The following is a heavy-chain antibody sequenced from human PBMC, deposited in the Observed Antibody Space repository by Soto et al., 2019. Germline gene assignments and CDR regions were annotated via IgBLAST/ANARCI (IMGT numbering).Heavy chain of an antibody. J-gene: IGHJ5*02. CDR3: SRGTSIAARATKNWFDP. D-gene: IGHD6-6*01. V-gene: IGHV4-34*01. CDR1: GGSFSGYY. Sequence: SETLSLTCAVYGGSFSGYYLSWIRQPPGKGLEWIGESNHSGSTTYNPAFKKRLTITVDKSKNQLSLKLSSVTSADTAVYYCSRGTSIAARATKNWFDPWGQGTLVTVSS. CDR2: SNHSGST.